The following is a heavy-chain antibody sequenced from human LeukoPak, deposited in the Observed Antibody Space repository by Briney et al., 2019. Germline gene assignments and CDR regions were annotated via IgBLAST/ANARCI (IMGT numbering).Heavy chain of an antibody. CDR3: AKSVGGTGDPVDY. CDR2: ISGRGGST. D-gene: IGHD6-19*01. Sequence: GGSLRLSCAASGFTFSSYAMSWVRQAPGKGLEWVSNISGRGGSTYYADSVKGRFTISRDNSKNTLYLQMNSLRAEDTAVYYCAKSVGGTGDPVDYWGQGTLVIVSA. V-gene: IGHV3-23*01. CDR1: GFTFSSYA. J-gene: IGHJ4*02.